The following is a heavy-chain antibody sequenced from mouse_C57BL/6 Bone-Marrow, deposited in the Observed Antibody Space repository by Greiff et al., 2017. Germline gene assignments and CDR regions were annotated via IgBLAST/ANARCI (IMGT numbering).Heavy chain of an antibody. D-gene: IGHD2-4*01. Sequence: QVQLKQSGAELMKPGASVKLSCKATGYTFTGYWIEWVKQRPGHGLEWIGEILPGSGSTNYNEKFKGKATFTADTSSNTAYMQLSSLTTEDSAIYYCAREDYDYDVPPYYYAMDYWGQGTSVTVSS. CDR2: ILPGSGST. CDR1: GYTFTGYW. CDR3: AREDYDYDVPPYYYAMDY. J-gene: IGHJ4*01. V-gene: IGHV1-9*01.